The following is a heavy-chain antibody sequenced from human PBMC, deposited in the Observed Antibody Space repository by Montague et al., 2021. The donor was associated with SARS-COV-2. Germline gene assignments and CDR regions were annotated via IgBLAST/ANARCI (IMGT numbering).Heavy chain of an antibody. V-gene: IGHV4-38-2*02. D-gene: IGHD2-21*02. CDR2: IYHAGYI. Sequence: SETLSLTCTVFGYSISSGYFCAWLRQPPGKGLEWIGSIYHAGYIHYNPSLKSRVSISIDTSRNQISLRVTDVAAADTAVYYCARAPCVGDCNSLAIWFDPWGQGTLVSVS. CDR3: ARAPCVGDCNSLAIWFDP. CDR1: GYSISSGYF. J-gene: IGHJ5*02.